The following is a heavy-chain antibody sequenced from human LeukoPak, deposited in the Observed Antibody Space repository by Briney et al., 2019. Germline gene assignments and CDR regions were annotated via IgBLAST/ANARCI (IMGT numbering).Heavy chain of an antibody. D-gene: IGHD5-24*01. Sequence: PSETLSLTCTVSGGSISSYYWNWIRQSAGKGLEWIGRIYSSGSTDYNPSLKSRVRMSVDTSKNQFSLKLTSVTAADTAVYYCATAVNYAFNIWGRGTMFTVSS. V-gene: IGHV4-4*07. CDR2: IYSSGST. J-gene: IGHJ3*02. CDR1: GGSISSYY. CDR3: ATAVNYAFNI.